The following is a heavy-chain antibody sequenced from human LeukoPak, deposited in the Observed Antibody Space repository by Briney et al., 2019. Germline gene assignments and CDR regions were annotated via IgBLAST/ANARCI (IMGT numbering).Heavy chain of an antibody. CDR1: GGSISSSSYY. CDR3: AREGGALAPGAFDI. D-gene: IGHD3-16*01. V-gene: IGHV4-39*07. CDR2: IYYSGST. J-gene: IGHJ3*02. Sequence: SETLSLTCTVSGGSISSSSYYWGWIRQPPGKGLEWIGSIYYSGSTYYNPSLKSRVTISVDTSKNQFSLKLSSVTAADTAVYYCAREGGALAPGAFDIWGQGTMVTVSS.